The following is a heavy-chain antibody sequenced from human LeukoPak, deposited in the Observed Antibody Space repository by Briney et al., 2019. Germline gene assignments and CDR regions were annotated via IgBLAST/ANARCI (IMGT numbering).Heavy chain of an antibody. V-gene: IGHV1-18*01. CDR1: GYTFNSYG. D-gene: IGHD1-26*01. J-gene: IGHJ4*02. CDR3: ARDNSGYSGSYYDY. Sequence: ASVKVSCKGSGYTFNSYGINWVRQAPGQGLEWMGWISGYSGNTNYAQKLQGRVTMTTDTSTTTAYMELRSLRSDDTAVYYCARDNSGYSGSYYDYWGQGTLVTVSS. CDR2: ISGYSGNT.